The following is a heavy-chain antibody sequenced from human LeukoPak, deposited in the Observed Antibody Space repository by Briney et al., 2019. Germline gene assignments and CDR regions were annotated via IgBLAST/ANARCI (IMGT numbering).Heavy chain of an antibody. CDR2: ISAYNGNT. D-gene: IGHD4-17*01. CDR1: GYTFTNYG. CDR3: AREGDPDDYGDYAPPLPFDY. J-gene: IGHJ4*02. V-gene: IGHV1-18*01. Sequence: ASVKVSCKASGYTFTNYGISWVRQAPGQGLEWMGWISAYNGNTHYAHKLQGRVTMTTDTSTSTAYMELRSLRSDDTAVYYCAREGDPDDYGDYAPPLPFDYWGQGTLVTVSS.